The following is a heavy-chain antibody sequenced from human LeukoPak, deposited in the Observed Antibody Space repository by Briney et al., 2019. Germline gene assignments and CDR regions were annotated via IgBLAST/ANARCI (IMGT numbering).Heavy chain of an antibody. V-gene: IGHV1-2*02. Sequence: ASVKVSCKASGYTFTGYYMHWVRQATGQGLEWMGWINPNSGGTNYAQKFQGRVTMTRDTSISTAYMEPSRLRSDDTAVYYCARGSYLGYCSGGSCYPPMNSDIDYWGQGTLVTVSS. CDR2: INPNSGGT. CDR1: GYTFTGYY. J-gene: IGHJ4*02. D-gene: IGHD2-15*01. CDR3: ARGSYLGYCSGGSCYPPMNSDIDY.